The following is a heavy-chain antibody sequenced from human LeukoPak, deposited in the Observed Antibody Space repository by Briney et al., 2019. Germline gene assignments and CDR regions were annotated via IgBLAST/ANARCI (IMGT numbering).Heavy chain of an antibody. V-gene: IGHV4-39*01. CDR1: GASLSSKADY. D-gene: IGHD2/OR15-2a*01. Sequence: SETLSLTCSVSGASLSSKADYWGWIRQPPGKGLEWIGAIYSSGNTYYNPSLKSRVTISGDTSKNQSSLKVNSVTAADTALYYCARHVSSVGIAVVITMIDSWGQGILVTVSS. J-gene: IGHJ4*02. CDR3: ARHVSSVGIAVVITMIDS. CDR2: IYSSGNT.